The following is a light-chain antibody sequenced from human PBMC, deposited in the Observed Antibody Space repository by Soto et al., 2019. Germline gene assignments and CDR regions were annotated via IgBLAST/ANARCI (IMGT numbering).Light chain of an antibody. CDR3: QQTYSTPYT. CDR2: TSG. CDR1: QRITTY. J-gene: IGKJ2*01. V-gene: IGKV1-39*01. Sequence: IHMTQSPSSLSASVGDRITVTCRASQRITTYVNWYQLKPGEAPKLLISTSGTLQRGVPSRFIGSGSGTDFTLTITRLQPADFATYFCQQTYSTPYTFGQGTKLEIK.